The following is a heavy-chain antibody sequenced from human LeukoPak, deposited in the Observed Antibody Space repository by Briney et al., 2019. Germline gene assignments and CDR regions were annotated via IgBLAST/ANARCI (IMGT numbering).Heavy chain of an antibody. V-gene: IGHV3-7*01. CDR3: AIGYCTSTSCYRSRFDY. J-gene: IGHJ4*02. Sequence: GGSLRLSCAASGFTFSSCYMTWVRQAPGKGLEWLANINQDGSEKYYVDSVKGRFTISRDNAKNSLFLQMNSLRAEDTAVYFCAIGYCTSTSCYRSRFDYWGQGTLVTVSS. D-gene: IGHD2-2*01. CDR1: GFTFSSCY. CDR2: INQDGSEK.